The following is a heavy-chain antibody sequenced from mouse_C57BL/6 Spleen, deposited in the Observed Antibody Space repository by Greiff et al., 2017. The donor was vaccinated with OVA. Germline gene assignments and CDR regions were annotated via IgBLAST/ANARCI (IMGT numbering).Heavy chain of an antibody. CDR2: IWTGGGT. CDR3: ATYDYDGFAY. J-gene: IGHJ3*01. V-gene: IGHV2-9-1*01. Sequence: QVQLQQSGPGLVAPSQSLSITCTVSGFSLTSYAISWVRQPPGKGLEWVGVIWTGGGTNYNSALKSRLSISKDNSKSQVFLKMNSLQTDDTARYYCATYDYDGFAYWGQGTLVTVSA. CDR1: GFSLTSYA. D-gene: IGHD2-4*01.